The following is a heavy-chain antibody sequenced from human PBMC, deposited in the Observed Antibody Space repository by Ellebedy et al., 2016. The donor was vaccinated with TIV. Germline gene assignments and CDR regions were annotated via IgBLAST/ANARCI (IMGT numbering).Heavy chain of an antibody. CDR3: ARRYSSSWYGVDP. J-gene: IGHJ5*02. V-gene: IGHV1-18*01. CDR1: GGTFSSYA. D-gene: IGHD6-13*01. Sequence: ASVKVSXXASGGTFSSYAISWVRQAPGQGLEWMGWISAYNGNTNYAQKLQGRVTMTTDTSTSTAYMELRSLRSDDTAVYYCARRYSSSWYGVDPWGQGTLVTVSS. CDR2: ISAYNGNT.